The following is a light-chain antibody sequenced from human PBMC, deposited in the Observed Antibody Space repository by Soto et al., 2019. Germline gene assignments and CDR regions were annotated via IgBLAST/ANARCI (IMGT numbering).Light chain of an antibody. J-gene: IGKJ2*01. CDR1: DSISRW. CDR2: DAS. Sequence: DIQMTQSPSTLTAFVGDRVTITCRASDSISRWLAWYQQKPGKAPKLLIYDASNLESGVPSRFSGSGSGTEFPLTISSLQADYFATYYSQLYNTYSTFGQGTTLEI. CDR3: QLYNTYST. V-gene: IGKV1-5*01.